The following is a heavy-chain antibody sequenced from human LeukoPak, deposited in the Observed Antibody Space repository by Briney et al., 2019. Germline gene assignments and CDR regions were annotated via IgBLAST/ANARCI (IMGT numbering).Heavy chain of an antibody. CDR3: ARDQSSVAGTTYNWFDP. D-gene: IGHD6-19*01. J-gene: IGHJ5*02. V-gene: IGHV3-21*01. CDR2: ISGSSSYI. CDR1: GFTFSSYS. Sequence: GGSLRLSCAASGFTFSSYSMNWIRQAPGKGLEWVSSISGSSSYIYYADSVKGRFTISRANAKNPLYLQMNSLRAEDTAVYYCARDQSSVAGTTYNWFDPWGQGTLVTVSS.